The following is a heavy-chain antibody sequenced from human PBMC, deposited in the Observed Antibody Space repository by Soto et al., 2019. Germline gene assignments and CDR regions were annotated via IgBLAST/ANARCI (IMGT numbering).Heavy chain of an antibody. J-gene: IGHJ4*02. Sequence: GGSLRLSCAASGFTFTRYSKNWVRQAPGKGLEWVSSLSSTTHYIYYGDSMKGRFTISRDNAKNSLYLEMNSLRAEDTAVYYCARESEDLTSNFAYWGQGTLVAVSS. V-gene: IGHV3-21*06. CDR3: ARESEDLTSNFAY. CDR2: LSSTTHYI. CDR1: GFTFTRYS.